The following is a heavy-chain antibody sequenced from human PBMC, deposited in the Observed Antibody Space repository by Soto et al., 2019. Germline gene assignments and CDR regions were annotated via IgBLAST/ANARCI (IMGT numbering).Heavy chain of an antibody. J-gene: IGHJ6*02. Sequence: SRNPAPIGGTSEGRVSSNSDSWNGIRQSPTRGAEWLGRTYYRSTWYNAYAVTGKSRITINPDTSKNQFSLQLNSVTPEDTAVYYCARDNGSGSDYGMDVWGQGTTVTVSS. CDR2: TYYRSTWYN. CDR1: EGRVSSNSDS. CDR3: ARDNGSGSDYGMDV. D-gene: IGHD6-19*01. V-gene: IGHV6-1*01.